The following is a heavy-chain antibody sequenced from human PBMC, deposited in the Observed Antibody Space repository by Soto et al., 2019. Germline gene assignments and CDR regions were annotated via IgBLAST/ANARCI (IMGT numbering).Heavy chain of an antibody. CDR1: GGTFSSYT. Sequence: QVQLVQSGAEVKKPGSSVKVSCKASGGTFSSYTISWVRQAPGQGLEWMGRIIPILGIANYAQKFQGRVTITADKSTSAAYMERSSLGSEDTAVYYCARDRAGYCSGGSCYSSFYFFDYWGQGTLVTVSS. CDR2: IIPILGIA. V-gene: IGHV1-69*08. J-gene: IGHJ4*02. D-gene: IGHD2-15*01. CDR3: ARDRAGYCSGGSCYSSFYFFDY.